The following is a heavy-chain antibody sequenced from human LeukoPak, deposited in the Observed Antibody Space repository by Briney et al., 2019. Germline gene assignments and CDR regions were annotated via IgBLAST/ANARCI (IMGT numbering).Heavy chain of an antibody. V-gene: IGHV3-21*01. CDR2: ISSSSSYI. CDR1: GFTFSSYS. J-gene: IGHJ4*02. CDR3: ASSYCSSTSCF. Sequence: GGSLRLSCAATGFTFSSYSMNWVRQAPGKGLEWVSSISSSSSYIYYADSVKGRFTISRDNAKNSLYLQMNSLRAEDTAVYYCASSYCSSTSCFGGQGTLVTVSS. D-gene: IGHD2-2*01.